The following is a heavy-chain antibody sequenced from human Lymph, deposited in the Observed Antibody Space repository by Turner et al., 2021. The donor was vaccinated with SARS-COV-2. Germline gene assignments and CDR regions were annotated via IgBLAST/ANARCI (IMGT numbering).Heavy chain of an antibody. Sequence: QVQLVESGGGVVQPGRSLRLSWAASGFTFSSHGMHWVRQAPGKGLGWVAVIWYDGRNKYHADSVKGRFTISRDNSKNTLYLQMNSLRAEDTAVYYCAREGVVGATSGLDYWGQGTLVTVSS. V-gene: IGHV3-33*01. J-gene: IGHJ4*02. CDR3: AREGVVGATSGLDY. CDR2: IWYDGRNK. D-gene: IGHD1-26*01. CDR1: GFTFSSHG.